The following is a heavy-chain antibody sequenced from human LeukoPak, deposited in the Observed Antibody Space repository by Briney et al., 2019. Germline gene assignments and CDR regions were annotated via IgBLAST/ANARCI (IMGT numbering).Heavy chain of an antibody. Sequence: SETLSLTCAVSGGSISSGGYSWSWIRQPPGKGLEWIGYIYYSGSTYYNPSLKSRVTISVDTSKNQFSLKLSSVTAADTAVYYCARLPAAGPKPRDYWGQGTLVTVSS. D-gene: IGHD6-13*01. CDR2: IYYSGST. J-gene: IGHJ4*02. V-gene: IGHV4-30-4*07. CDR1: GGSISSGGYS. CDR3: ARLPAAGPKPRDY.